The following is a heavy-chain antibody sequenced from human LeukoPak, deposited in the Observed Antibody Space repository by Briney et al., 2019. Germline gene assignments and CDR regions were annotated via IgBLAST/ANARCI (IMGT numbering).Heavy chain of an antibody. CDR1: VGSFSGYY. Sequence: SETLSLTCAVYVGSFSGYYWTWIRQAPGKGLEWIWEINHSGSTNSNPSLKSRVTISVDTSKNQFSLELKSVTAADTAVYYCARVRGAEAIDYWGQGTLVTVSS. D-gene: IGHD6-25*01. CDR2: INHSGST. J-gene: IGHJ4*02. CDR3: ARVRGAEAIDY. V-gene: IGHV4-34*01.